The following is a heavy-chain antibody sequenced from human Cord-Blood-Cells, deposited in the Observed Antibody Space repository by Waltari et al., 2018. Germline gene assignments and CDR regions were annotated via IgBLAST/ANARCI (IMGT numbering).Heavy chain of an antibody. CDR3: ARTSLKKREYSGYDSGFDY. V-gene: IGHV1-8*01. J-gene: IGHJ4*02. CDR2: LNPSSGNT. Sequence: QVQLVQSGAEVKKPGASVKVSCKASGYTFTSYDINCVRQATGQGLEWMGWLNPSSGNTGYAQKFQGRVTMTRNTSISTAYMELSSLRSEDTAVYYCARTSLKKREYSGYDSGFDYWGQGTLVTVSS. CDR1: GYTFTSYD. D-gene: IGHD5-12*01.